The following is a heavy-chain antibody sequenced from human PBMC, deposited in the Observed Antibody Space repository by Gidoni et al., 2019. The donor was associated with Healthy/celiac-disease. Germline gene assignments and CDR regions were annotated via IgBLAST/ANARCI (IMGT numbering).Heavy chain of an antibody. D-gene: IGHD3-3*01. J-gene: IGHJ6*02. CDR1: GRSISSYY. CDR2: IYYSGST. V-gene: IGHV4-59*01. CDR3: ARRRFLEWLSDYGMDV. Sequence: QVQLQESGPGLVKPSETLSLTCTVAGRSISSYYWSWIRQPPGKGLEWSGYIYYSGSTNYNPSLKSRVTISVDTSKNQFSLKLSSVTAADPAVYYCARRRFLEWLSDYGMDVWGQGTTVTVSS.